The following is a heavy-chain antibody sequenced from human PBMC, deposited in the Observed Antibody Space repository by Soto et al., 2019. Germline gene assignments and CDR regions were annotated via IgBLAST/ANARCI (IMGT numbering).Heavy chain of an antibody. V-gene: IGHV4-31*03. CDR1: GGSINSGGYY. CDR2: IYYSGST. D-gene: IGHD6-13*01. CDR3: ARDVGSSWREIDY. Sequence: QVQLQESGPGLVKPSQTLSLTCTVSGGSINSGGYYWSWIRQQPGKGLEWIGYIYYSGSTYYNPSLKSRVXXSXDXXKNQFSLKLSSVTAADTAVYYCARDVGSSWREIDYWGQGTLVTVSS. J-gene: IGHJ4*02.